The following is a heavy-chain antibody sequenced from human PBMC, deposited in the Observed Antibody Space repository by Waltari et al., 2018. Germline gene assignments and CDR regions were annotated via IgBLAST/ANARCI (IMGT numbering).Heavy chain of an antibody. CDR2: IPYSGST. CDR3: ARVAGRFDY. V-gene: IGHV4-59*01. CDR1: GGSISSYY. Sequence: QVQLQESGPGLVKPSETLSLTCTVSGGSISSYYWSWIRQPPGKGLEWIGYIPYSGSTTSNPSLKSRVTISVDTSKNQFSLKLSSVTAADTAVYYCARVAGRFDYWGQGTLVTVSS. J-gene: IGHJ4*02.